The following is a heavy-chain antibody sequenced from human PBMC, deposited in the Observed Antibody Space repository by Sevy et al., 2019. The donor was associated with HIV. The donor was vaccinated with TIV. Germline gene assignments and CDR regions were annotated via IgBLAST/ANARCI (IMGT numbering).Heavy chain of an antibody. CDR2: VSRGGFTI. CDR1: GFIFGDYY. Sequence: GGSLRLSCAASGFIFGDYYMAWVRQAPGKGLEWISYVSRGGFTIYYADSVEGRFSISRDDAKDSLFLQMDSLRAEDTAFYYCARGAHNDDAHWGFDYWGQGALVTVSS. CDR3: ARGAHNDDAHWGFDY. D-gene: IGHD3-16*01. J-gene: IGHJ4*02. V-gene: IGHV3-11*01.